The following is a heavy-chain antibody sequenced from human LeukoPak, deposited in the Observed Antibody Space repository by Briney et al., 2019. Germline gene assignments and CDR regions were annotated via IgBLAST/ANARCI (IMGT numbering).Heavy chain of an antibody. CDR3: ASSSTSDNYGMDV. CDR1: GGSISSGGYY. V-gene: IGHV4-31*03. J-gene: IGHJ6*02. Sequence: SQTLSLTCTVSGGSISSGGYYWSWIRQHPGKGLEWIGYIYYSGSTYYNPSLKSRVTISADTSKNQFSLKLSSVTAADTAVYYCASSSTSDNYGMDVWGQGTTVTVSS. D-gene: IGHD2-2*01. CDR2: IYYSGST.